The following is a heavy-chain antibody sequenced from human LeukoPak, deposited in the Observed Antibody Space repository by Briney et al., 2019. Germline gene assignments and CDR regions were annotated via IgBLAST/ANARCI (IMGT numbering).Heavy chain of an antibody. V-gene: IGHV1-8*02. CDR2: MNPNSGNT. Sequence: ASVKVSCKASGGTFSSYAINWVRQATGQGLEWMGWMNPNSGNTGYAQKFQGRVTMTRNTSISTAYMELSSLRSEDTAVYYCARFNGRGVSNDYWGQGTLVTGSA. CDR3: ARFNGRGVSNDY. J-gene: IGHJ4*02. D-gene: IGHD3-10*01. CDR1: GGTFSSYA.